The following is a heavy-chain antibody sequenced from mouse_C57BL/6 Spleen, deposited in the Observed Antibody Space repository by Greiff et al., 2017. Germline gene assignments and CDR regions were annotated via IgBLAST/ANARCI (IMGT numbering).Heavy chain of an antibody. J-gene: IGHJ3*01. D-gene: IGHD1-1*01. V-gene: IGHV1-55*01. CDR3: AREEIYYYGSSQAWFAY. CDR1: GYTFTSYW. CDR2: IYPGSGST. Sequence: QVQLQQPGAELVKPGASVKMSCKASGYTFTSYWITWVKQRPGQGLEWIGDIYPGSGSTNYNEKFKSTATLTVDKSSSTAYMHLSSLTSEDSAVYYVAREEIYYYGSSQAWFAYWGQGTLVTVSA.